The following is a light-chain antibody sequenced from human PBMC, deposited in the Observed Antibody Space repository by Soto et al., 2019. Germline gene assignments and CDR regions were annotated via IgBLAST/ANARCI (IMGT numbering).Light chain of an antibody. CDR3: TSYTTSSTYV. J-gene: IGLJ1*01. CDR2: DVS. Sequence: QSVLTQPASVSGSPGQSIAISCTGTSSEVDAYNFVSWYQHHPGKAPKLMIFDVSNRPSGVSNRFSGSKSGNTASLTISGLQAEDEADYYCTSYTTSSTYVFGTGTKVTVL. V-gene: IGLV2-14*03. CDR1: SSEVDAYNF.